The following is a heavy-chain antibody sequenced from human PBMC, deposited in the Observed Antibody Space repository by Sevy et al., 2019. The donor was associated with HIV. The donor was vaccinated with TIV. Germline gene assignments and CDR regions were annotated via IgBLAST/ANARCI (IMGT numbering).Heavy chain of an antibody. J-gene: IGHJ4*02. CDR1: GYTLSQLS. CDR2: FDPEDHET. Sequence: ASVKVSCKVSGYTLSQLSMHWVRLAPGKGLERMGSFDPEDHETIYEQQFQDRVTMTEDTSTNTAYMELSSLRFEDTSVYYCSTTKDYYESSGDPFDYWGQGTPVIVSS. D-gene: IGHD3-22*01. V-gene: IGHV1-24*01. CDR3: STTKDYYESSGDPFDY.